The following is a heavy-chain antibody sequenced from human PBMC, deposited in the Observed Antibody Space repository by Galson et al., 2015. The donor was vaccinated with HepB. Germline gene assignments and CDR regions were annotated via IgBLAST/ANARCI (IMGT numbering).Heavy chain of an antibody. CDR1: GYTFTSYA. Sequence: SVKVSCKASGYTFTSYAMHWVRQAPGQRLEWMGWINAGNGNTKYSQKFQGRVTITRDTSASTAYMELSSLRSEDTAVYYCARGTWAAAAGTSPFDYWGQGTLVTVSS. V-gene: IGHV1-3*01. CDR3: ARGTWAAAAGTSPFDY. CDR2: INAGNGNT. J-gene: IGHJ4*02. D-gene: IGHD6-13*01.